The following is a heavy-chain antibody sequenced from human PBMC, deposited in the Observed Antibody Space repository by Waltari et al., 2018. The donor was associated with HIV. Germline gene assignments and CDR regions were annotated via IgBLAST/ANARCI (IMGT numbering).Heavy chain of an antibody. CDR1: GFTFRNAW. J-gene: IGHJ4*02. CDR3: TTLWYSYDSTDY. CDR2: IKSGAEGGTT. V-gene: IGHV3-15*01. D-gene: IGHD3-22*01. Sequence: EVQLVESGGGLVKPGGSLRLACAASGFTFRNAWLSWGSQAPGKGLEWVGRIKSGAEGGTTDYAAAVKGRFTISRDDSKHTLYLQMDSLKTEDTAVYYCTTLWYSYDSTDYWGQGTLVTVSS.